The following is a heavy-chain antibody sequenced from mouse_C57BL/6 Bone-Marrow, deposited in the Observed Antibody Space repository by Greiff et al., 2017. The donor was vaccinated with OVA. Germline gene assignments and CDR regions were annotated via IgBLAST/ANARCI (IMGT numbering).Heavy chain of an antibody. Sequence: QVQLQQSGAELVRPGTSVKLSCKASGYTFTSYWMHWVKQRPGQGLEWIGVIDPSDSYTNYNQKFKGKATLTVDTSSSTAYMQLSSLTSEDSAVYYCAPIYYDYEAWFAYWGQGTLVTVSA. CDR2: IDPSDSYT. J-gene: IGHJ3*01. D-gene: IGHD2-4*01. CDR3: APIYYDYEAWFAY. CDR1: GYTFTSYW. V-gene: IGHV1-59*01.